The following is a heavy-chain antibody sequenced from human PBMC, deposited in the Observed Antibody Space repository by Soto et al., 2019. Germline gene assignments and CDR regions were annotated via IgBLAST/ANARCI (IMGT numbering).Heavy chain of an antibody. D-gene: IGHD5-12*01. J-gene: IGHJ4*02. CDR3: AREKGYISGPKNFDY. Sequence: SETLSLTCTVSGASISSGDYFWSWIRQSPGEGLQWIGYIYDSGSSYYNPYLKSRVTMSVDTSKNQFSLKLSSVTAADTAVYYCAREKGYISGPKNFDYWGQGTLVTVSS. CDR1: GASISSGDYF. CDR2: IYDSGSS. V-gene: IGHV4-30-4*01.